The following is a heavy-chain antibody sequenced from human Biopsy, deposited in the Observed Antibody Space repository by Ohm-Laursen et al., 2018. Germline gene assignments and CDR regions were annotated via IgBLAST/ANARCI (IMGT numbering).Heavy chain of an antibody. V-gene: IGHV1-18*01. CDR1: GYIFTSFG. D-gene: IGHD3-16*01. CDR2: VSTYNGNT. J-gene: IGHJ4*02. CDR3: ARVREGGLLDY. Sequence: VSSVKVSCNGSGYIFTSFGVSWVRQAPGHGLEWMGWVSTYNGNTEYEQKFQGRVTMTTDTSANTAYMELRSLRSDDTAVYFCARVREGGLLDYWGQGILVTVSS.